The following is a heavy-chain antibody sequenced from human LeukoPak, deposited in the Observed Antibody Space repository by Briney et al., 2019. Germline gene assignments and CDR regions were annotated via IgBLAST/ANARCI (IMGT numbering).Heavy chain of an antibody. CDR2: INPNSGGT. D-gene: IGHD3-3*01. Sequence: GASVKVSCKASGYTFTGYYMHWVRQAPGQGLEWMGWINPNSGGTNYAQKFQGRVTMTRDTSISTAYMELSRLRSDDTAVYYCARGLLRGYDFWSGYHPYNWFDPWGQGTLVTVSS. CDR3: ARGLLRGYDFWSGYHPYNWFDP. J-gene: IGHJ5*02. V-gene: IGHV1-2*02. CDR1: GYTFTGYY.